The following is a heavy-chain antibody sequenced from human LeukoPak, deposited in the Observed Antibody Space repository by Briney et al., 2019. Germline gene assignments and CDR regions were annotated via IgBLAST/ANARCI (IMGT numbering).Heavy chain of an antibody. Sequence: SSETLSLTCAVYGGSFSGYYWSWIRQPPGKGLEWIGEINHSGSTNYNPSLKSRVTISVDTPKNQFSLKLSSVTAADTAVYYCARGHPEPFDYWGQGTLVTVSS. V-gene: IGHV4-34*01. CDR2: INHSGST. CDR3: ARGHPEPFDY. J-gene: IGHJ4*02. CDR1: GGSFSGYY.